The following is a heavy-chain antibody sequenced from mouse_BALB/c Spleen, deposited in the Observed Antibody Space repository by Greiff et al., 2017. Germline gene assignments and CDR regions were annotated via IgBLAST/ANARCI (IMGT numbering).Heavy chain of an antibody. CDR3: ARADYGKFDAMDY. CDR2: INSNGGST. J-gene: IGHJ4*01. Sequence: EVQGVESGGGLVQPGGSLKLSCAASGFTFSSYGMSWVRQTPDKRLELVATINSNGGSTYYPDSVKGRFTISRDNAKNTLYLQMSSLKSEDTAMYYCARADYGKFDAMDYWGQGTSVTVSS. CDR1: GFTFSSYG. V-gene: IGHV5-6-3*01. D-gene: IGHD2-1*01.